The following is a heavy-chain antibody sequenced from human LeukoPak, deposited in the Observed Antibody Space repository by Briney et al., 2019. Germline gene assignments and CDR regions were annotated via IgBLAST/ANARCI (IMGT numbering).Heavy chain of an antibody. CDR2: ISYDGSNK. CDR1: GFTFSSYG. Sequence: GGSLRLSCAASGFTFSSYGMHWVRQAPGKGLEWVAVISYDGSNKYYADSVKGRFTISRDNSENTLYLQMNSLRAEDTAVYYCAKDADDSSGYYYPDYWGQGTLVTVSS. D-gene: IGHD3-22*01. CDR3: AKDADDSSGYYYPDY. V-gene: IGHV3-30*18. J-gene: IGHJ4*02.